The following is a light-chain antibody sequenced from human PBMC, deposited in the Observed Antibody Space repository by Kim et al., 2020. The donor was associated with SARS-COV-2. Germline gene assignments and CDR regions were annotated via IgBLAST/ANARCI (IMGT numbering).Light chain of an antibody. Sequence: QLVLTQSPSASASLGASVKLTCTLNSGHMYNAIAWHQQQPGKGPRYLMKINSDGSHTKGEGIPDRFSGSSSGAERSLTISSLQSEDEADYYCQTWGTGWVVFGGGTQLTVL. V-gene: IGLV4-69*01. CDR2: INSDGSH. J-gene: IGLJ3*02. CDR1: SGHMYNA. CDR3: QTWGTGWVV.